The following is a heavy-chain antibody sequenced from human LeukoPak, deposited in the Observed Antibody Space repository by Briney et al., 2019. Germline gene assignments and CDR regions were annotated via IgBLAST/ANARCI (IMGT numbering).Heavy chain of an antibody. CDR2: ISSSSSYI. D-gene: IGHD1-26*01. Sequence: GGSLRLSCAASGFTFSSYSMNWVRQAPGKGLEWVSSISSSSSYIYYADSVKGRFTISRDNAKNSLYLQMNSLRAEDTAVYYCARDGGQWELLPRGAFDIWGQGTMVTVSS. CDR1: GFTFSSYS. CDR3: ARDGGQWELLPRGAFDI. V-gene: IGHV3-21*01. J-gene: IGHJ3*02.